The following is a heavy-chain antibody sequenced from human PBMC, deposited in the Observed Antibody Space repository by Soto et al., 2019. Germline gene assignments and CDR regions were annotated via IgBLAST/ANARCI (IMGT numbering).Heavy chain of an antibody. D-gene: IGHD3-10*01. CDR2: ISATATGT. CDR1: GFAFSNYA. CDR3: TKDLNYYGSGSHY. J-gene: IGHJ4*02. Sequence: GGSLRLCCVASGFAFSNYAMSWVRQAPGKGLEWVSSISATATGTYYADSVKGRFTVSRDNSKSTVYLDLTSLRVEDTAVFYCTKDLNYYGSGSHYWGQGTQVTVSS. V-gene: IGHV3-23*01.